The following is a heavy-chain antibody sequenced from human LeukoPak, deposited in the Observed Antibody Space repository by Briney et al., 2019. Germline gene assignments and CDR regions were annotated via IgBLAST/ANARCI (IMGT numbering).Heavy chain of an antibody. D-gene: IGHD3-9*01. CDR1: GYTFTGYY. Sequence: ASVKVSCKASGYTFTGYYMHWVRQAPGQGLEWMGRINPNSGGTNYAQKFQGRVTMTRDTSISTAYMELSRLRSDDTAVYYCARVSGYCYYFDYWGQGTLVTVSS. CDR2: INPNSGGT. J-gene: IGHJ4*02. CDR3: ARVSGYCYYFDY. V-gene: IGHV1-2*06.